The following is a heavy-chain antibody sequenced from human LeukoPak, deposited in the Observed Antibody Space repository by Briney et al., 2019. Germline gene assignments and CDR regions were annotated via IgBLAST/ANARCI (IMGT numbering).Heavy chain of an antibody. Sequence: GGSLRLSCAASGVTFSSYSMNWVRQAPGKGLEWVSSISSSSSYIYYADSVKGRFTISRDNAKNSLYLQMNSLRAEDTAVYYCARASQWGYVYDYFDYWGQGTLVTVSS. CDR3: ARASQWGYVYDYFDY. D-gene: IGHD5-18*01. J-gene: IGHJ4*02. CDR1: GVTFSSYS. V-gene: IGHV3-21*01. CDR2: ISSSSSYI.